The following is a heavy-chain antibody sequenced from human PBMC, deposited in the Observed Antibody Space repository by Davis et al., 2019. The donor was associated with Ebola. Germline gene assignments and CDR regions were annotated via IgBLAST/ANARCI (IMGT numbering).Heavy chain of an antibody. J-gene: IGHJ4*02. CDR1: AFTFSSYS. D-gene: IGHD5-12*01. CDR2: ISSSSSYI. Sequence: GESLKISCAASAFTFSSYSMNWVRQAPGKGLEWVSSISSSSSYIYYADSVKGRFTISRDNAKNSLYLQMNSLRAEDTAVYYCARDPYRTGSPDYWGQGTLVTVSS. V-gene: IGHV3-21*01. CDR3: ARDPYRTGSPDY.